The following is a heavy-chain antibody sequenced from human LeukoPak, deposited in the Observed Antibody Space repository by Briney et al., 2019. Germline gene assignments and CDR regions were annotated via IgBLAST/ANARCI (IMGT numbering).Heavy chain of an antibody. CDR2: ISSSGSTI. CDR1: GFTFSSYE. D-gene: IGHD6-13*01. Sequence: GGSLRLSCAASGFTFSSYEMNWVRQAPGKGLEWVSYISSSGSTIYYADSVKGRFTISRDNAKNSLYLQMNSLRAEDTAVYYCARGQQQLVRGYYFDYWGQGTLVTVSS. J-gene: IGHJ4*02. CDR3: ARGQQQLVRGYYFDY. V-gene: IGHV3-48*03.